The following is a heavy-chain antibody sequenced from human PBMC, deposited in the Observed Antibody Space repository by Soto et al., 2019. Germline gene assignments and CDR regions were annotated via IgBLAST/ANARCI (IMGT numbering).Heavy chain of an antibody. CDR3: ASQDTAMVTAFDY. J-gene: IGHJ4*02. D-gene: IGHD5-18*01. CDR1: GGSFSGYY. Sequence: SETLSLTCAVYGGSFSGYYWSWIRQPPGKGLEWIGEINHSGSTNYNPSLKSRVTISVDTSKNQFSLKLSSVTAADTAVYYCASQDTAMVTAFDYWGQGTPVTVSS. V-gene: IGHV4-34*01. CDR2: INHSGST.